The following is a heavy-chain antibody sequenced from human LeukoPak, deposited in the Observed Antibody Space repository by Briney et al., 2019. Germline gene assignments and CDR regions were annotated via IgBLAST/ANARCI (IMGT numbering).Heavy chain of an antibody. Sequence: ASVKVSCKASGGTFSSYAISWVRQAPGQGLEWMGRIIPIFGTANYAQKFQGRVTITTDESTSTAYMELSSLRFEDTAVYYCATPGYSSSWFPYFQHWGQGTLATVSS. CDR3: ATPGYSSSWFPYFQH. CDR2: IIPIFGTA. V-gene: IGHV1-69*05. J-gene: IGHJ1*01. D-gene: IGHD6-13*01. CDR1: GGTFSSYA.